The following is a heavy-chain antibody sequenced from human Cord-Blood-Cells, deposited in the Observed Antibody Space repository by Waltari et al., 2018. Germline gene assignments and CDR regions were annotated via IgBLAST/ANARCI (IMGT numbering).Heavy chain of an antibody. CDR1: GYTFTSYY. D-gene: IGHD1-20*01. CDR3: ARGPSGVLNWNDGTSFDY. Sequence: QVQLVQSGAEVKKPGASVKVSCKASGYTFTSYYMHWVRPAPGQGLEWMGIINPSGGSTSYAQKFQGRVTMTRDTSTSTVYMELSSLRSEDTAVYYCARGPSGVLNWNDGTSFDYWGQGTLVTVSS. J-gene: IGHJ4*02. CDR2: INPSGGST. V-gene: IGHV1-46*01.